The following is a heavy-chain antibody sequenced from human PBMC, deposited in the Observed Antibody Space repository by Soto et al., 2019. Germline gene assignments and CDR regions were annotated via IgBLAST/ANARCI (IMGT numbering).Heavy chain of an antibody. J-gene: IGHJ6*02. CDR1: GFTFSSYA. Sequence: GGSLRLSCAASGFTFSSYAMHWVRQAPGKGLEWVAVISYDGSNKYYADSVKGRFTISRDNSKNTLYLQMNSLRAEDTAVYYCARTYYDFWSGYFPQPGVVYGMDVWGQGTTVTVSS. D-gene: IGHD3-3*01. V-gene: IGHV3-30-3*01. CDR3: ARTYYDFWSGYFPQPGVVYGMDV. CDR2: ISYDGSNK.